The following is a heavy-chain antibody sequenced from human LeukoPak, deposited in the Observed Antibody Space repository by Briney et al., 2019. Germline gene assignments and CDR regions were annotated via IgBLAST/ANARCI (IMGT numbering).Heavy chain of an antibody. Sequence: SEALSLTCTVSGGSISSGGYYWSWIRQHPGKGLEWIGYIYYSGSTYYNPSLKSRVTISVATSKNQFSLKLSSVTAADTAVYYCASLYDSSGSLGGSDGMDVWGQGTTVTVSS. D-gene: IGHD3-22*01. J-gene: IGHJ6*02. CDR1: GGSISSGGYY. V-gene: IGHV4-31*03. CDR2: IYYSGST. CDR3: ASLYDSSGSLGGSDGMDV.